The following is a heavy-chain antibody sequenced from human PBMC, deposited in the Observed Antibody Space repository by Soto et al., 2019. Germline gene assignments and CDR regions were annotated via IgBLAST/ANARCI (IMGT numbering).Heavy chain of an antibody. J-gene: IGHJ6*03. CDR2: ISGYNDNT. Sequence: QVQLVQSGAEVKKPGTSVKVSCKASGYTFTSYGISWVRQAPGQGLEWMGLISGYNDNTNYAQNLQGRVTMTTETSTSTAYMELRSLRSDDTAVYYCARDLLPPAVAGPGYLDVWGKGTTVTVSS. V-gene: IGHV1-18*01. D-gene: IGHD6-19*01. CDR3: ARDLLPPAVAGPGYLDV. CDR1: GYTFTSYG.